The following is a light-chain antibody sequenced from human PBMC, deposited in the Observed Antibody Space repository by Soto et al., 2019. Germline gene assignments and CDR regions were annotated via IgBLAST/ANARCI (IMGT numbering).Light chain of an antibody. V-gene: IGLV2-14*01. CDR3: SSYTTSSVV. CDR1: GSDVAVYNY. CDR2: DVS. Sequence: QSALTQPASVSGSPGQSITISCTGTGSDVAVYNYVSWYQQHPGKAPKLMIYDVSNRPSGVSNRFSGSKSGNTASLTISGLQAEDEADYSCSSYTTSSVVFGGGTKLTVL. J-gene: IGLJ2*01.